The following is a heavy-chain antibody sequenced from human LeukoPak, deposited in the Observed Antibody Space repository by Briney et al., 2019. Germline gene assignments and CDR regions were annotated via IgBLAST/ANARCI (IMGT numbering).Heavy chain of an antibody. CDR3: AREGLAAAEFDY. CDR2: ISSNGGGT. CDR1: GFTFSSYA. Sequence: GGSLRLSCAASGFTFSSYAMHWVRQAPGKGLEYVSAISSNGGGTYYANSVKGRFTISRDNSKNTLYLQMGSLRAEDMAVYYCAREGLAAAEFDYWGQGTLVTVSS. V-gene: IGHV3-64*01. J-gene: IGHJ4*02. D-gene: IGHD6-13*01.